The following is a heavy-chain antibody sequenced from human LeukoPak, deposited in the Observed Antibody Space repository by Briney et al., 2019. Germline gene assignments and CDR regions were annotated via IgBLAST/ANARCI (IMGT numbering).Heavy chain of an antibody. D-gene: IGHD6-13*01. CDR2: ISAYNGNT. Sequence: ASVKVSCKASGYTFTSYGISWVRQAPGQGLEWMGWISAYNGNTNYAQKFQGRVTMTTDTSTSTVYMEVRGLRSDDTAMYYCARDVGITVADSFDPWGQGTLVTVSS. CDR1: GYTFTSYG. V-gene: IGHV1-18*01. CDR3: ARDVGITVADSFDP. J-gene: IGHJ5*02.